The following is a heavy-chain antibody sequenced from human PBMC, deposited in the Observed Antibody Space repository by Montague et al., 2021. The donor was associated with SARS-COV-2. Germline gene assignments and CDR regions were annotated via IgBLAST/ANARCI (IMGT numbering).Heavy chain of an antibody. CDR1: GGSITDRTYY. J-gene: IGHJ4*02. CDR2: INYSGTT. Sequence: SETLSLTCSVSGGSITDRTYYWGCIRQSPGKGLEWIGAINYSGTTYYNPSLKSRVTISLDTAKNQFSLKMTSVTAADTAVCYCARHWGIAAAGNWGQGTLVTVSS. CDR3: ARHWGIAAAGN. V-gene: IGHV4-39*01. D-gene: IGHD6-13*01.